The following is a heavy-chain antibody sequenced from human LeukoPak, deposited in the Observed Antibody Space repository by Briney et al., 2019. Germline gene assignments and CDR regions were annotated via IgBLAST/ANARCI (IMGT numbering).Heavy chain of an antibody. V-gene: IGHV3-9*01. CDR1: GFTFDDYA. J-gene: IGHJ4*02. CDR3: ASAGGSS. Sequence: GGSLRLSCAASGFTFDDYAMHWVRQAPGKGLEWVSGISWNSGSIGYADSVKGRFTISRDNAKNSLYLQMNSLRAEDTALYYCASAGGSSWSQGTLVTVSS. D-gene: IGHD6-13*01. CDR2: ISWNSGSI.